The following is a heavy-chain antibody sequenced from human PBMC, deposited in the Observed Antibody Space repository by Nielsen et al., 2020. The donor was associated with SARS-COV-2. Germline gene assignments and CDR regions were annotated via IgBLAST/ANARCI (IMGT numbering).Heavy chain of an antibody. J-gene: IGHJ4*02. CDR1: GFTFSSYG. CDR2: ISYDGSNK. V-gene: IGHV3-30*03. Sequence: GESLKISCAASGFTFSSYGMHWVRQAPGKGLEWVAVISYDGSNKYYADSVKGRFTISRDNSKNTLYLQMNSLRAEDTAVYYCARDPPKYSSSSEGDFDYWGQGTLVTVSS. CDR3: ARDPPKYSSSSEGDFDY. D-gene: IGHD6-6*01.